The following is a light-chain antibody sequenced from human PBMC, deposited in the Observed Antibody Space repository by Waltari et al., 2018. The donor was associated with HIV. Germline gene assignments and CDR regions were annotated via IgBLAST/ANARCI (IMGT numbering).Light chain of an antibody. J-gene: IGLJ2*01. V-gene: IGLV1-40*01. CDR2: QNI. CDR1: SSNIGAGYD. Sequence: HSLLTQPPSVSGAPGQRVTISCTGSSSNIGAGYDVHWYQKYPGTAPKLLIFQNINRPSGVPDRFSGSKSVTSASLVITVLKAEDEADYYCQSYDRRLMWVFGGGTSLTV. CDR3: QSYDRRLMWV.